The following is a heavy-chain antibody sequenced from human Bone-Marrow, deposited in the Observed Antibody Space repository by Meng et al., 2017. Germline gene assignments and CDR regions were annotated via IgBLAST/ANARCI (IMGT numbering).Heavy chain of an antibody. CDR3: ARDPYGGYGPNRFDP. Sequence: ASVKVSCKASGYTFTSYGISWVRQAPGQGLEWMGWISAYNGNTNYAQKLQGRVTMTTDTSTSTAYMELRSLRSDDTAVYYCARDPYGGYGPNRFDPWGQGTLVTVSS. CDR2: ISAYNGNT. V-gene: IGHV1-18*01. D-gene: IGHD5-12*01. J-gene: IGHJ5*02. CDR1: GYTFTSYG.